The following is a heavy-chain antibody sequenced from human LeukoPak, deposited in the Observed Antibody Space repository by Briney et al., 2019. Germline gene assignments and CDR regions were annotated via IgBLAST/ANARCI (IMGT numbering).Heavy chain of an antibody. V-gene: IGHV3-66*01. CDR2: IYSGGRT. Sequence: GGSLRLSCAASGFTVSSNYMSWVRQAPGKGLGWVSVIYSGGRTYYADSVKGRFTISRDNSKNTLYVQMNSLRAEDTAVYYCARERLELERAFDYWAREPWSPSPQ. J-gene: IGHJ4*02. D-gene: IGHD1-1*01. CDR3: ARERLELERAFDY. CDR1: GFTVSSNY.